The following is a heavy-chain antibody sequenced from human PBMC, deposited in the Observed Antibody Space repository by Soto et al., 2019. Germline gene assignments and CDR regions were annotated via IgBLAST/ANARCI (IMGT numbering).Heavy chain of an antibody. D-gene: IGHD4-17*01. J-gene: IGHJ1*01. V-gene: IGHV4-59*01. CDR1: GGSISSYY. Sequence: QVQLQESGPGLVKPSETLSLTCTVSGGSISSYYWSWIRQPPGKGLEWIGYIYYSGSTNYNPSLTSRGTISVDTSKNQFSLKLSSVTAADTAVYYCARSRTTVTPSGFQHWGQGTLVNVSS. CDR2: IYYSGST. CDR3: ARSRTTVTPSGFQH.